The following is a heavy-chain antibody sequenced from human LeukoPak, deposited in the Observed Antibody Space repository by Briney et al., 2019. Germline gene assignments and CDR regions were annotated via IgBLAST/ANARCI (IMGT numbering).Heavy chain of an antibody. D-gene: IGHD3-3*02. V-gene: IGHV3-30*02. CDR1: GFILIGYG. Sequence: AGGSLRLSCAASGFILIGYGMHWVRQAPGKGPEWVAFIRPDGHNKYYADSVKGRFMISRDNSKNTVDLQMNSLRGDDTAMYYCAKEGAASWDVDVWGKGTTVTVSS. CDR2: IRPDGHNK. CDR3: AKEGAASWDVDV. J-gene: IGHJ6*04.